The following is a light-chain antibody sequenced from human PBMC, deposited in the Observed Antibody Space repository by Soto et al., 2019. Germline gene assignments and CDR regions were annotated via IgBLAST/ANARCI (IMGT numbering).Light chain of an antibody. CDR1: QSVSSSH. CDR2: GAS. Sequence: EIVLPQSPGTVSLSPGERATLSCMASQSVSSSHLAWYQQKPGQAPRLLISGASTGATGIPARFSGSGSGTEFTLTISSLQSEDCAIYYCQQYHTWPITFGGGTKVDIK. V-gene: IGKV3-15*01. J-gene: IGKJ4*01. CDR3: QQYHTWPIT.